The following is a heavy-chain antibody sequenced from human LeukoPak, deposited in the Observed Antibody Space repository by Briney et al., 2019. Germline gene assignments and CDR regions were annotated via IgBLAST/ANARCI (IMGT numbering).Heavy chain of an antibody. CDR3: ARDPGLTAYYYYMDV. CDR2: INPNSGGT. J-gene: IGHJ6*03. D-gene: IGHD1-14*01. Sequence: ASVKVSCKASGYTFTGYYMHWVRQAPGQGLEWMGWINPNSGGTNYAQKFQGRVTMTRDTSISTAYMELSRLRSDDTAVYYCARDPGLTAYYYYMDVWGKGTTVTVSS. V-gene: IGHV1-2*02. CDR1: GYTFTGYY.